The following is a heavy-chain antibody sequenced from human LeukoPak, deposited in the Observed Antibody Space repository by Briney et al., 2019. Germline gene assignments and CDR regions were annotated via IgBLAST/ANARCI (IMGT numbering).Heavy chain of an antibody. J-gene: IGHJ5*02. CDR1: GYSISSGYY. CDR3: ARDEYDFWSGYPRFDP. Sequence: SETLSLTCTVSGYSISSGYYWGWIRQPPGKGLEWIGSIYHSGSTYYNPSLKSRVTIPVDTSKNQFSLKLSSVTAADTAVYYCARDEYDFWSGYPRFDPWGQGTLVTVSS. D-gene: IGHD3-3*01. CDR2: IYHSGST. V-gene: IGHV4-38-2*02.